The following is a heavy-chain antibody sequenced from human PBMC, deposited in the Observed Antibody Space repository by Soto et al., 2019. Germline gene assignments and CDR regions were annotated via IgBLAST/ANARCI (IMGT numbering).Heavy chain of an antibody. CDR3: ARDLEITMIVVVINYYYGMDA. D-gene: IGHD3-22*01. J-gene: IGHJ6*02. CDR2: ISAYNGNT. Sequence: ASVKVSCKASGYTFTSYGISWVRQAPGQGLEWMGWISAYNGNTNYAQKLQGRVTMTTDTSTSTAYMELRSLRSDDTAVYYCARDLEITMIVVVINYYYGMDAWGQGTTVTSP. CDR1: GYTFTSYG. V-gene: IGHV1-18*01.